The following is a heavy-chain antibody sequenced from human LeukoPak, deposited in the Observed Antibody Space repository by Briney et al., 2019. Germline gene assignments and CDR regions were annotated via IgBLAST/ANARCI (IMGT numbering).Heavy chain of an antibody. J-gene: IGHJ4*02. V-gene: IGHV3-74*01. D-gene: IGHD6-13*01. CDR1: GFTFSSYW. CDR2: VSTDGRST. CDR3: ARVVSSSVWVIDY. Sequence: GGSLRLSCAASGFTFSSYWMHWVRQAPGKGLVWVSRVSTDGRSTSYADSVKGRFTISRDNATNTLYLQMNSLTADDTAVYFCARVVSSSVWVIDYWGQGTLVTVSS.